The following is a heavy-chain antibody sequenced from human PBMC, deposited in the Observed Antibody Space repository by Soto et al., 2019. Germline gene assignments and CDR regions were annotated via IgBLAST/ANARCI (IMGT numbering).Heavy chain of an antibody. CDR1: GFTFTSYA. Sequence: EVQLLESGGGLVQPGGSLRLSCAASGFTFTSYAMNWVRLAPGKGLEWVSAISGTGYNTYYADSVKGRFTISRDNTKNTLYLQMNSLRAEDTAVYYCAKAGFSSSWSPTYFDYWGQGTRVTVSS. J-gene: IGHJ4*02. CDR2: ISGTGYNT. CDR3: AKAGFSSSWSPTYFDY. D-gene: IGHD6-13*01. V-gene: IGHV3-23*01.